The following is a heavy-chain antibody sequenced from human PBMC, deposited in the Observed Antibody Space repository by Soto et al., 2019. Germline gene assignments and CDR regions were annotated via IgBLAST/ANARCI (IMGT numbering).Heavy chain of an antibody. D-gene: IGHD1-7*01. CDR2: ISAYNGNT. J-gene: IGHJ5*02. CDR3: ARDPYNWNSNWFDP. CDR1: GYTFTSYG. V-gene: IGHV1-18*01. Sequence: GAPVKVSCKASGYTFTSYGISWVRQAPGQGLEWMGWISAYNGNTNYAQKLQGRVTMTTDTSTSTAYMELRSLRSDDTAVYYCARDPYNWNSNWFDPWGQGTLVTVSS.